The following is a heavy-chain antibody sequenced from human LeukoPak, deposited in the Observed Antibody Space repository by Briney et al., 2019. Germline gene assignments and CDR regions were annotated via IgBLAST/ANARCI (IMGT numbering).Heavy chain of an antibody. J-gene: IGHJ4*02. Sequence: ASVKVSFKASGYTFTSYGISWVRQAPGQGLEGMGWISAYNGNTNYAQKLQGRVTMTTDTSTSTAYMELRSLRSDDTAVYYCARVGIAAAGTIDVDYWGQGTLVTVSS. CDR1: GYTFTSYG. CDR3: ARVGIAAAGTIDVDY. CDR2: ISAYNGNT. V-gene: IGHV1-18*01. D-gene: IGHD6-13*01.